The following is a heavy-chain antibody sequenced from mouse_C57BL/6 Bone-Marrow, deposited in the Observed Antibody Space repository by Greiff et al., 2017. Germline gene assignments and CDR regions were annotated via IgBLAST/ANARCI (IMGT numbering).Heavy chain of an antibody. V-gene: IGHV5-4*01. J-gene: IGHJ3*01. CDR3: ERDGVIYCYGSSLAWFAY. D-gene: IGHD1-1*01. CDR1: GFTFSSYA. Sequence: EVQLVESGGGLVKPGGSLKLSCAASGFTFSSYAMSWVRQTPEKRLEWVATISDGGSYTYYPDNVKGRFTISRDNAKNNLYLQMSHLKSEDTAMYYCERDGVIYCYGSSLAWFAYWGQGTLVTVSA. CDR2: ISDGGSYT.